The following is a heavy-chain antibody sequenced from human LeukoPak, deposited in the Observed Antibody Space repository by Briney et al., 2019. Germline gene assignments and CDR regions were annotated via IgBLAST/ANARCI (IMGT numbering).Heavy chain of an antibody. D-gene: IGHD3-3*01. CDR1: GYTFTSYY. J-gene: IGHJ3*02. Sequence: ASVKVSCKASGYTFTSYYMHWVRQAPGQGLEWMGIINPSGGSTSYAQKFQGRVTMTRDKSTSTVYMELSSLRSEDTAVYYCARVLYDFWSGYSDAFDIWGQGTMVTVSS. V-gene: IGHV1-46*01. CDR3: ARVLYDFWSGYSDAFDI. CDR2: INPSGGST.